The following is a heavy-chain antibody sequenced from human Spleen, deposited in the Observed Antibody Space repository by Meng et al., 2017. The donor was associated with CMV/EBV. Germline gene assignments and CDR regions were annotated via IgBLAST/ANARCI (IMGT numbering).Heavy chain of an antibody. V-gene: IGHV3-30*02. Sequence: GESLKISCAASGFTFSSYGMHWVRQAPGKGLEWVAFIRYDGSNKYYADSVKGRFTISRDNSKNTLYLQMNSLRAEDKAVYYCEKSPNETGGGLDVGDYWGQGTLVTVSS. CDR3: EKSPNETGGGLDVGDY. CDR1: GFTFSSYG. J-gene: IGHJ4*02. CDR2: IRYDGSNK. D-gene: IGHD1-1*01.